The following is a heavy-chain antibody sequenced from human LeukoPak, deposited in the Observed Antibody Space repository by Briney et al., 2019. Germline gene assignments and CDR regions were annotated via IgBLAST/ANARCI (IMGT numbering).Heavy chain of an antibody. CDR2: IDYSAST. D-gene: IGHD1-7*01. CDR1: GGSISTYY. V-gene: IGHV4-59*01. J-gene: IGHJ3*02. Sequence: KASETLSLTCTVSGGSISTYYWSWIRQPSRKGLQWIAYIDYSASTNYNPSLKSRVTISVDTSKNQFSLKLSSVTAADTAVYFCARDSRRELLHAFDIWGQGTMVTVSS. CDR3: ARDSRRELLHAFDI.